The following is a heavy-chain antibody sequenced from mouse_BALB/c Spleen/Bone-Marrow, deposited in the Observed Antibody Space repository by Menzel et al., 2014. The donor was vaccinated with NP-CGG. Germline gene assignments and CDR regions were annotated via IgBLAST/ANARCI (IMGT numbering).Heavy chain of an antibody. CDR2: IYPGDGDT. D-gene: IGHD1-1*01. CDR1: GYAFSSYW. J-gene: IGHJ4*01. V-gene: IGHV1-80*01. CDR3: ARSLYYGSSYPLYAMDY. Sequence: QVQLQQSGADLVRPWSSVKISCKASGYAFSSYWMNWVKQRPGQGLEWIGQIYPGDGDTNYNGKFKGKATLTADKSSSTAYMQLSSLTSEDSAVYFCARSLYYGSSYPLYAMDYWGQGTSVTVSS.